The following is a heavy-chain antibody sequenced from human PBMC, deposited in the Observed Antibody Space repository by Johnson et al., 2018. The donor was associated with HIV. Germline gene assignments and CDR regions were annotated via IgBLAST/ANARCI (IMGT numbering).Heavy chain of an antibody. V-gene: IGHV3-72*01. CDR3: ARGSVFDI. D-gene: IGHD3-3*01. CDR1: GFTFSDHY. CDR2: TSNKANSYNT. J-gene: IGHJ3*02. Sequence: VQLVESGGGLVQPGGSLRLSCAASGFTFSDHYMDWVRQAPGKGLEWVGRTSNKANSYNTEYAASVKGRFTISRDDSKNSLYLQMNSLTAGDMAVYYCARGSVFDIWGRGTMVTVSS.